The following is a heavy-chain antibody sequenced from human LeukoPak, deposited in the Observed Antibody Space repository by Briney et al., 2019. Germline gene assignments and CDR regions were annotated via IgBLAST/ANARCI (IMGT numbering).Heavy chain of an antibody. Sequence: SETLSLTCTVSGGSFSSYYWSWIRQPAGKGLECIGRIYISGSTSYNPSIKSRVTMSVDTSKNQFSLRLSSVTAADTAVYYCATANRYSLYMDVWGKGTTVTASS. CDR3: ATANRYSLYMDV. J-gene: IGHJ6*03. CDR1: GGSFSSYY. D-gene: IGHD1-14*01. CDR2: IYISGST. V-gene: IGHV4-4*07.